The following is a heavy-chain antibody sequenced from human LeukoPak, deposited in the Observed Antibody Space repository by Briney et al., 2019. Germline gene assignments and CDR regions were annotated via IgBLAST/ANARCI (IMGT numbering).Heavy chain of an antibody. CDR1: GFTFSSYG. V-gene: IGHV3-30*18. D-gene: IGHD2-2*01. CDR2: ISYDGSNK. J-gene: IGHJ3*02. Sequence: PGGSLRLSCAASGFTFSSYGMHWVRQAPGKGLEWVAVISYDGSNKYYADSVKGRFTISRDNSKNTLYLQMNSLRAEDTAVNYCAKDSLLGYCSSTSCYSGAFDIWGQGTMVTVSS. CDR3: AKDSLLGYCSSTSCYSGAFDI.